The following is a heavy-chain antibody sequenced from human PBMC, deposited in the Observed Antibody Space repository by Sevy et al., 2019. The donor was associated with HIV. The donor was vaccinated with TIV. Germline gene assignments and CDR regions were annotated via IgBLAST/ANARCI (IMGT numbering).Heavy chain of an antibody. CDR3: VRDRIAAAGGYFDN. CDR1: GGSLSSGSYY. Sequence: LPETLSLTCTVSGGSLSSGSYYWSWIRQPPGKGLEWIGYISYIGSTNYNPSLKSRVTISVDTSKNQLSLRLTSVTAADTAVYYCVRDRIAAAGGYFDNWGQGTLVTVSS. V-gene: IGHV4-61*01. D-gene: IGHD6-13*01. J-gene: IGHJ4*02. CDR2: ISYIGST.